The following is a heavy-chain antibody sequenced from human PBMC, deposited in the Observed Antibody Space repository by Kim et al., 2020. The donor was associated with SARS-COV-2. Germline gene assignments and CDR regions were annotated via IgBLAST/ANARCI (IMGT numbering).Heavy chain of an antibody. J-gene: IGHJ3*02. V-gene: IGHV1-69*01. Sequence: YALKFQGRVTITEEESTSTAYMELSSLRSEDTAVYYCASRGGSRYPAFDIWGQGTMVTVSS. D-gene: IGHD2-15*01. CDR3: ASRGGSRYPAFDI.